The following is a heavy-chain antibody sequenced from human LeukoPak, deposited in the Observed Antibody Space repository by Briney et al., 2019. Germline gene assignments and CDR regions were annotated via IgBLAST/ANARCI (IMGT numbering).Heavy chain of an antibody. CDR2: INPNSGGT. CDR1: GYTFTGYY. J-gene: IGHJ6*02. CDR3: ASLSSTSTVLRYFDWLSNYYYYGMDV. V-gene: IGHV1-2*02. Sequence: ASVKVSCKASGYTFTGYYMHWVRQAPGQGLEWMGWINPNSGGTNYAQKFQGRVTMTRDTSISTAYMELSRLRSDDTAVYYCASLSSTSTVLRYFDWLSNYYYYGMDVWGQGTTVTVSS. D-gene: IGHD3-9*01.